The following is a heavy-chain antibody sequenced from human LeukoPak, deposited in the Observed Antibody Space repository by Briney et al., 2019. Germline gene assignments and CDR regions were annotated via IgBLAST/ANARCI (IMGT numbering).Heavy chain of an antibody. V-gene: IGHV4-34*01. CDR2: INHSGST. CDR1: GGSFSGNY. CDR3: ARSIAVAGTGFDY. D-gene: IGHD6-19*01. J-gene: IGHJ4*02. Sequence: SETLSLTCAVYGGSFSGNYWSWIRQPPGKGLEWIGEINHSGSTNYNPSLKSRVTISVDTSKNQFSLKLSSVTAADTAVYYCARSIAVAGTGFDYWGQGTLVTVSS.